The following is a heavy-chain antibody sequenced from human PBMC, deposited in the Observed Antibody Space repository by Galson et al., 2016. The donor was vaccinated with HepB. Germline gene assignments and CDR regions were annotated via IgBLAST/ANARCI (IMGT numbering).Heavy chain of an antibody. J-gene: IGHJ6*03. CDR3: AKGTTTYYYYYMDV. CDR1: GITFSNYV. D-gene: IGHD1-26*01. CDR2: ISDRGGIT. Sequence: SLRLSCAASGITFSNYVMNWVRQAPGKGLEWVSVISDRGGITNYADSVRGRFTISRDNSRDTLYLQMSSLRAEDTAVYYCAKGTTTYYYYYMDVWGKGTTVTVSS. V-gene: IGHV3-23*01.